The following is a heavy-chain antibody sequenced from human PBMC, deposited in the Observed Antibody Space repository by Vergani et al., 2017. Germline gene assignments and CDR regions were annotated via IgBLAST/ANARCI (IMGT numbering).Heavy chain of an antibody. D-gene: IGHD6-13*01. Sequence: QVQLQESGPGLVKPSQTLSLTCTVSGGSISSGGYYWSWIRQHPGKGLEWIGYSYYSGSTYYNPSLKRRVTISVDTSKNQCSLKLSSVTAADTAVYYCARDLVAGGSSWYGYVDLWGRGTLVTVAS. J-gene: IGHJ2*01. CDR1: GGSISSGGYY. CDR2: SYYSGST. V-gene: IGHV4-31*03. CDR3: ARDLVAGGSSWYGYVDL.